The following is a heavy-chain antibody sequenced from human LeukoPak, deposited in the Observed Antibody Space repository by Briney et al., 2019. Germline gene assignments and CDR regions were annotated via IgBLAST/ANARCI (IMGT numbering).Heavy chain of an antibody. V-gene: IGHV3-11*04. CDR2: ISSSGSTI. CDR3: ARDLRYSSGWLPGGYYFDY. CDR1: GFTFSDYY. J-gene: IGHJ4*02. D-gene: IGHD6-19*01. Sequence: PGGSLTLSCAASGFTFSDYYMSWIRQPPGKGLEWVSYISSSGSTIYYADSVKGRFTISRDNAKNSLYLQMNSLRAEDTAVYYCARDLRYSSGWLPGGYYFDYWGQGTLVTVSS.